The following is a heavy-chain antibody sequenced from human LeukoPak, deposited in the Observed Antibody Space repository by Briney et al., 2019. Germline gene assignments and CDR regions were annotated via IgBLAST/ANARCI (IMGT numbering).Heavy chain of an antibody. J-gene: IGHJ4*02. CDR3: ARGEDFERYYLAY. CDR1: GGSISIYY. V-gene: IGHV4-59*01. D-gene: IGHD3-9*01. CDR2: IYYTGTT. Sequence: SETLSLTCSVSGGSISIYYWTWIRQIPGKGLEWIGYIYYTGTTDYNPLFESRATISVDTSKNQFSLKLTSVTAADTAVYFCARGEDFERYYLAYWGQGTLVTVSS.